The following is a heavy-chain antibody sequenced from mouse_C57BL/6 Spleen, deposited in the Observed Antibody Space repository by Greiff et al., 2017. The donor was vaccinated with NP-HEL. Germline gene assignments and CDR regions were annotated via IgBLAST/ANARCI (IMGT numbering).Heavy chain of an antibody. J-gene: IGHJ4*01. CDR3: ARSYYGSSVYYAMDY. Sequence: VQLKESGPELVKPGASVKISCKASGYSFTDYNMNWVKQSNGKSLEWIGVINPNYGTTSYNQKFKGKATLTVDQSSSTAYMQLNSLTSEDSAVYYCARSYYGSSVYYAMDYWGQGTSVTVSS. D-gene: IGHD1-1*01. CDR1: GYSFTDYN. CDR2: INPNYGTT. V-gene: IGHV1-39*01.